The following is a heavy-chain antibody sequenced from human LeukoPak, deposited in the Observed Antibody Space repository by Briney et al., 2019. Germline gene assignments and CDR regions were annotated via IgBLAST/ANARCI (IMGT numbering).Heavy chain of an antibody. CDR1: GGSISSGSYY. CDR2: IYTSGST. D-gene: IGHD3-22*01. J-gene: IGHJ5*02. CDR3: ARDWDGVVAP. Sequence: PSXXLSLTCTVSGGSISSGSYYWGWIRQPAGKGLEWIGRIYTSGSTNYNPSLKSRVTISVDTSKNQFSLKLSSVTAADTAVYYCARDWDGVVAPWGQGTLVTVSS. V-gene: IGHV4-61*02.